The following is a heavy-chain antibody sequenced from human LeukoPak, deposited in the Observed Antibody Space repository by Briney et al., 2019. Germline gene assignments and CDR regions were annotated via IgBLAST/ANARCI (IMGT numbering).Heavy chain of an antibody. CDR1: GGSISSYY. CDR3: ARVLYDSSGYYVDY. D-gene: IGHD3-22*01. CDR2: TYYSGST. V-gene: IGHV4-59*01. Sequence: SETLSLTCTVSGGSISSYYWSWIRQPPGKGLEWIGYTYYSGSTNYNPSLKSRVTISVDTSKNQFSLKLSSVTAAGTAVYYCARVLYDSSGYYVDYWGQGTLVTVSS. J-gene: IGHJ4*02.